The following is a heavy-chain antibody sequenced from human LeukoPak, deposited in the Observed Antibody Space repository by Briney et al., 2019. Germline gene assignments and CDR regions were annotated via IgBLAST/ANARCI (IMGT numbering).Heavy chain of an antibody. J-gene: IGHJ6*02. CDR3: AEGWSLTVYYYYYGMDV. D-gene: IGHD7-27*01. Sequence: GRSLRLSCAASGFTFDDYAMHWVRQAPGKGLEWVSGISWNSGSIGYADSAKGRFTISRDNAKNSLYLQMNSLRAEDTALYYCAEGWSLTVYYYYYGMDVWGQGTTVTVSS. CDR1: GFTFDDYA. CDR2: ISWNSGSI. V-gene: IGHV3-9*01.